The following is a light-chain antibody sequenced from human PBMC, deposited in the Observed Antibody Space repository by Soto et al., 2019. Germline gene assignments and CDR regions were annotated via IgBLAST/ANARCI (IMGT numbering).Light chain of an antibody. CDR1: QSISSE. CDR3: QQGHNWPLT. V-gene: IGKV3-15*01. J-gene: IGKJ2*01. CDR2: GAS. Sequence: EIVMTQSPATLSVSPGERATLSCRASQSISSELVWYQQRPGQPPRLLIYGASTRATGVPDRFTGSGSGSDFTLTISGLQSGDFAVYYCQQGHNWPLTFGQGTRLEI.